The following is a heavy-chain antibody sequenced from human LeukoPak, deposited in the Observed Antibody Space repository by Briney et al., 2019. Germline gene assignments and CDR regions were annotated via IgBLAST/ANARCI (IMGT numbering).Heavy chain of an antibody. Sequence: PGGSLRLSCAAFGFTFRSYSMSWVRQAPGKGLEWVSYISSGSNTMFYAGSMKGRFTISRDNAKNSLFLQMNILRAEDTAVYYCARDLHFDYESSHAFDIWGQGTMVTVSS. V-gene: IGHV3-48*01. D-gene: IGHD3-22*01. CDR1: GFTFRSYS. J-gene: IGHJ3*02. CDR3: ARDLHFDYESSHAFDI. CDR2: ISSGSNTM.